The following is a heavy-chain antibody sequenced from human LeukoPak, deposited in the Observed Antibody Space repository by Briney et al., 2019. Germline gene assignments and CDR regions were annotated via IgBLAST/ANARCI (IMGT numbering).Heavy chain of an antibody. V-gene: IGHV3-33*06. CDR2: IWYDGSNK. Sequence: GGSLRLSCAASGFTFSSYGMHWVRQAPGKGLEWVAVIWYDGSNKYYADSVKGRFTISRDNSKNTLYLQMNSLRAEDTAVYYCAKPTLETATGSFDYWGQGTLVTVSS. CDR1: GFTFSSYG. CDR3: AKPTLETATGSFDY. J-gene: IGHJ4*02. D-gene: IGHD3-10*01.